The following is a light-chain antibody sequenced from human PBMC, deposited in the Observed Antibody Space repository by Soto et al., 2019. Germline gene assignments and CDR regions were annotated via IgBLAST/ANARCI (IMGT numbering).Light chain of an antibody. CDR1: QSVSSSY. CDR2: DAS. J-gene: IGKJ2*01. CDR3: QQYGSSLYT. Sequence: EIVLTQSPGTLSLSPGERATLSCRASQSVSSSYLAWYQQKPGQAPRLLIYDASSRATGIPDRFSGSGSGTDFTLTISRLEPEDLAVYYCQQYGSSLYTLGQGTKLEIK. V-gene: IGKV3-20*01.